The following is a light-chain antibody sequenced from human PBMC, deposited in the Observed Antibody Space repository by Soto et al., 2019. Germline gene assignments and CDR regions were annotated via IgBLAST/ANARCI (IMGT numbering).Light chain of an antibody. CDR1: SGHSNYA. J-gene: IGLJ2*01. CDR2: LNSDGSH. V-gene: IGLV4-69*01. Sequence: QLELTQSPSASASLGASVKLTCTLSSGHSNYAIAWHQQQPEKGPRFLMKLNSDGSHSKGDGIPDRFSGSSSGAERYLTISALQSEDEAYYYCQTWVTGIHIFGGGTKLTVL. CDR3: QTWVTGIHI.